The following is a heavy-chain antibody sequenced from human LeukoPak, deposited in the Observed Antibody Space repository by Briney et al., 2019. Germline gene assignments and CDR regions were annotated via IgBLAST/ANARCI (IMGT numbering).Heavy chain of an antibody. Sequence: KSSETLSLTCAVSGGSISSGGYSWSWIRQPPGKGLEWIEYIYHSGSTYYNPSLKSRVTISVDRSKNQFSLKLSSVTAADTAVYYCARGNDWTEFGYNWFDPWGQGTLVTVSS. V-gene: IGHV4-30-2*01. D-gene: IGHD3-10*01. CDR3: ARGNDWTEFGYNWFDP. CDR1: GGSISSGGYS. J-gene: IGHJ5*02. CDR2: IYHSGST.